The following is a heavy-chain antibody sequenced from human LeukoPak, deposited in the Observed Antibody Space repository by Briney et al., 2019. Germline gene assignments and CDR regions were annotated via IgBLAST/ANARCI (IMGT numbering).Heavy chain of an antibody. CDR3: ARDRGPFGY. D-gene: IGHD3-10*01. CDR1: GGSISSYY. CDR2: IYYSGNT. Sequence: SETLSLTCTVSGGSISSYYWSWIWQPPGQGMEWIGYIYYSGNTNYNPSLQSRVTISVDTSKNQFSLELSSVSAADTAVYYCARDRGPFGYWGQGTLVTVSS. J-gene: IGHJ4*02. V-gene: IGHV4-59*01.